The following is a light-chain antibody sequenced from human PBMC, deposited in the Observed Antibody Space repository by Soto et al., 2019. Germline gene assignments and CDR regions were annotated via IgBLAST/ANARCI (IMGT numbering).Light chain of an antibody. CDR3: QHYGTSLT. CDR1: QTMRSSH. J-gene: IGKJ4*01. CDR2: GAS. V-gene: IGKV3-20*01. Sequence: EIVLTQSPGTLSLSPGERATLSCRASQTMRSSHLAWYQQKPGQAHRLLIYGASTRTFDVPDRFSGSGSGTKFTLTISRLQPEDFAVYYCQHYGTSLTLGGGTKVDIK.